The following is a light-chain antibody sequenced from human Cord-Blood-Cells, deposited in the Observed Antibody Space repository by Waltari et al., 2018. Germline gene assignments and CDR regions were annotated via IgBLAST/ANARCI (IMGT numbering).Light chain of an antibody. J-gene: IGKJ2*01. Sequence: VVMTQSPLSLPVTLGQPASISCRSSQSLVSSDGNTYLNWFQQRPGQSPRRLIYKVSNRDSGVPDRFSGSGAGTGFTLKISRVEAEDVGVYYCMQGTHWPPYTFGQGTKLEIK. CDR2: KVS. CDR1: QSLVSSDGNTY. CDR3: MQGTHWPPYT. V-gene: IGKV2-30*01.